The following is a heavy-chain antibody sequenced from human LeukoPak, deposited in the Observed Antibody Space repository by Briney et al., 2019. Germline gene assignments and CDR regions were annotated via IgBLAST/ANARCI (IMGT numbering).Heavy chain of an antibody. CDR1: GYTFTTYA. CDR2: INAGNGYT. CDR3: AREVGIRGHFDY. D-gene: IGHD1-26*01. Sequence: ASVKVSCKTSGYTFTTYATHWVRQAPGQRLEWMGWINAGNGYTKSSQRFQGRVTFTRDTSTSTVYVELSSLRSEDTAVYYCAREVGIRGHFDYWGRGTPVTVSS. J-gene: IGHJ4*02. V-gene: IGHV1-3*01.